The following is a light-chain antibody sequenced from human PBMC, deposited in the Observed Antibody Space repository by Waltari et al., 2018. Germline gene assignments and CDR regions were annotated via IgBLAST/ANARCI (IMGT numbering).Light chain of an antibody. CDR1: SSDIGAYNF. Sequence: QSALTQPASVSGSPGQSIAISCTGTSSDIGAYNFVSWYQQHPGKAPKLMIHDVSNRPAGVSNRVSGSKSGNPASLTISGLQTEDEADYYCSSYTISRTRVFGGGTKLTVL. CDR3: SSYTISRTRV. V-gene: IGLV2-14*03. J-gene: IGLJ3*02. CDR2: DVS.